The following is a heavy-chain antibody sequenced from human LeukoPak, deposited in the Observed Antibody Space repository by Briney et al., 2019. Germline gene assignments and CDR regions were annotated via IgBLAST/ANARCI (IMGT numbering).Heavy chain of an antibody. V-gene: IGHV3-21*01. CDR1: GFTFSSCS. Sequence: GGSLRLSCAASGFTFSSCSMNWVHQAPGRGLEWVSSISSSSSYIYYADSVKGRFTISRDNAKNSLYLQMNSLRAEDTAVYYCARDVDIVLVVAAKSFDYWGQGTLVTVSS. J-gene: IGHJ4*02. CDR3: ARDVDIVLVVAAKSFDY. D-gene: IGHD2-15*01. CDR2: ISSSSSYI.